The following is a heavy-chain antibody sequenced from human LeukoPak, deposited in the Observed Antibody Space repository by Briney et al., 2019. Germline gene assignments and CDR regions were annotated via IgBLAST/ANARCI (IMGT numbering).Heavy chain of an antibody. CDR1: GYTFTSYY. D-gene: IGHD6-6*01. Sequence: ASVKVSCKASGYTFTSYYMHWVRQAPGQGLEWMGIINPSGGSTSYAQKFQGRVTMTRDTSTSTVYMELSSLRSEDTAVYYCARVVSSSSSKGLLGYWGQGTLVTVPS. CDR3: ARVVSSSSSKGLLGY. CDR2: INPSGGST. J-gene: IGHJ4*02. V-gene: IGHV1-46*03.